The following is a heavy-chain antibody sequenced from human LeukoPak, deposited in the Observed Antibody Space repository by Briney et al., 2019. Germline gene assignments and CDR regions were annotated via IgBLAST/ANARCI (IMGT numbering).Heavy chain of an antibody. V-gene: IGHV4-4*07. CDR1: GASISSYY. D-gene: IGHD2-2*01. CDR3: ARETLPAAAWFDP. J-gene: IGHJ5*02. CDR2: IYTSGST. Sequence: SDTLSLTCTVSGASISSYYWSWIRQPAGKGLEWIGRIYTSGSTNYNPSLKSRVTMSVDTSKHQFSLKLSSVTAADTAVYYCARETLPAAAWFDPWGQGTLVTVSS.